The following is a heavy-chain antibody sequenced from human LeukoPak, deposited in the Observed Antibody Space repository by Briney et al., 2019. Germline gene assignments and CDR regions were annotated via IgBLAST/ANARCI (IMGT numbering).Heavy chain of an antibody. D-gene: IGHD2-21*02. CDR3: ARGGRFCSGGDCYGWYFDL. CDR2: IRQEGSEK. Sequence: QHGESLKISCAASGFTFSNYWMTWVRQAPGKGLEWVANIRQEGSEKHYVDSVRGRFTISRDNGKNSLYLQLNSLRDEDTAVYYCARGGRFCSGGDCYGWYFDLWGRGTLVTVSS. J-gene: IGHJ2*01. CDR1: GFTFSNYW. V-gene: IGHV3-7*01.